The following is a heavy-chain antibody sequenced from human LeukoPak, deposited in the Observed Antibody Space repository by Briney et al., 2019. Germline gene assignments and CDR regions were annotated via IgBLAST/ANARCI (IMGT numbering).Heavy chain of an antibody. V-gene: IGHV3-15*01. CDR2: TKIKTDDGTP. CDR1: GFTFSTAW. J-gene: IGHJ4*02. D-gene: IGHD1-1*01. CDR3: ISGGGTADY. Sequence: GGSLRLSCAASGFTFSTAWMNWMGWVRQAPGKGLEWVGLTKIKTDDGTPDYAALVKGRFTISRDDSKNTVYLEMHSLETEDTAVYYCISGGGTADYWGRGTLVSVSS.